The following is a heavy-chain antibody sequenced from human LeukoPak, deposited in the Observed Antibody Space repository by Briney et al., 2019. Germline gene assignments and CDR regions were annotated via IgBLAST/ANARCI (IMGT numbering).Heavy chain of an antibody. CDR2: IWYDGSNK. Sequence: GGSLRLSCAASGFTFSSYGMHWVRQAPGKGLEWVAVIWYDGSNKYYADPVKGRFTISRDNSKNTLYLQMNSLRAEDTAVYYCARGSRYGDYRDYFDYWGQGTLVTVSS. D-gene: IGHD4-17*01. CDR1: GFTFSSYG. CDR3: ARGSRYGDYRDYFDY. J-gene: IGHJ4*02. V-gene: IGHV3-33*01.